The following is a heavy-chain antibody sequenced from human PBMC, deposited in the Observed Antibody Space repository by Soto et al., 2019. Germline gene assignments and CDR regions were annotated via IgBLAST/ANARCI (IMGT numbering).Heavy chain of an antibody. D-gene: IGHD2-2*01. J-gene: IGHJ4*02. V-gene: IGHV3-33*01. CDR3: ARPDANHANGLDY. Sequence: CRRLSCAPAGFTSSKYGIHWVRQDSGKGLEWMALLWNDGMRKVYVDSLKGRCTISRDNSTNTLDLRMNNLRDSESAEYYCARPDANHANGLDYRGPGTMVTVSS. CDR1: GFTSSKYG. CDR2: LWNDGMRK.